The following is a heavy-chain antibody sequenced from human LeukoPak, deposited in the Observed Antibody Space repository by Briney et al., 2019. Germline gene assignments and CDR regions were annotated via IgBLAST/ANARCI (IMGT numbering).Heavy chain of an antibody. CDR3: AKASGYCSSTSCYTGFDY. J-gene: IGHJ4*02. D-gene: IGHD2-2*02. CDR2: ISWNSGSI. Sequence: GGSLRLSCAASGFTFDDYAMHWVRQAPGKGLEWVSGISWNSGSIGYADSVKGRFTISRDNAKNSLYLQMNSLRAEDMALNYCAKASGYCSSTSCYTGFDYWGQGTLVTVSS. CDR1: GFTFDDYA. V-gene: IGHV3-9*03.